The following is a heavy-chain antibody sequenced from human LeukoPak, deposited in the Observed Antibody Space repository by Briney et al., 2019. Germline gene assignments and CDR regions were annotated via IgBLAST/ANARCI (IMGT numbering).Heavy chain of an antibody. J-gene: IGHJ4*02. CDR2: ISPNSGGP. V-gene: IGHV1-2*02. D-gene: IGHD5-18*01. CDR1: GHTFTDYY. CDR3: ASGYSYAWFLDY. Sequence: ASVKVSCKASGHTFTDYYLHWVRQAPRQGLEWMGWISPNSGGPKYAQKFQDRVTMTRDTSISTAYMELSSLRSDDTAVYYRASGYSYAWFLDYWGQGTMVTVSS.